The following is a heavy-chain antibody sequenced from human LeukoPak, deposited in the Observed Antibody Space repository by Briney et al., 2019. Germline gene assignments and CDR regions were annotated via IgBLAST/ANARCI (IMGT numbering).Heavy chain of an antibody. CDR2: IRYDGSNK. V-gene: IGHV3-30*02. D-gene: IGHD3-9*01. Sequence: PGGSLRLSCAASGFTFSSYAMHWVRQAPGKGLEWVAFIRYDGSNKYYADSVKGRFTISGDNSKNTLYLQMNSLRAEDTAVYYCAKDAQYYDILTGYYNSYYYYYMDVWGKGTTVTISS. J-gene: IGHJ6*03. CDR1: GFTFSSYA. CDR3: AKDAQYYDILTGYYNSYYYYYMDV.